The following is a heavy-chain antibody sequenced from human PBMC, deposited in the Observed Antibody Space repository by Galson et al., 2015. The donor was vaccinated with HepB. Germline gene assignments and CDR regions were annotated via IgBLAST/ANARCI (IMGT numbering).Heavy chain of an antibody. CDR3: ARALVWQLPDY. V-gene: IGHV3-21*01. CDR1: GFTFTSYS. Sequence: SLRLSCAASGFTFTSYSMYWVRQAPGKGLEWVSSITSSSTYIYYADSVEGRFTISRDNAKNSLFPQMNSLRAEDTAVYYCARALVWQLPDYWGQGTLVTVSS. D-gene: IGHD2-15*01. CDR2: ITSSSTYI. J-gene: IGHJ4*02.